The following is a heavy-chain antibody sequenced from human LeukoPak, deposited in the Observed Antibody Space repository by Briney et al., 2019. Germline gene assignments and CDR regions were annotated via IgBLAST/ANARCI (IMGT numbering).Heavy chain of an antibody. D-gene: IGHD3-22*01. CDR3: ARSGSDSSGYYCLDY. CDR1: GFTFSSYA. V-gene: IGHV3-30-3*01. CDR2: ISYDGSNK. Sequence: GGSLRLSCAASGFTFSSYAMHWVRQAPGKELEWVAVISYDGSNKYYADSVKGRFTISRDNSKNTLYLQMNSLRAEDTAVYYCARSGSDSSGYYCLDYWGQGTLVTVSS. J-gene: IGHJ4*02.